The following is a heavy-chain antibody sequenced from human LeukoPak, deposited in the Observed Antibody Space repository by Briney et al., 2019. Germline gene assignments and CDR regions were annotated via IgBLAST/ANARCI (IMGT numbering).Heavy chain of an antibody. Sequence: GGSLRLSCAASGFTFSSFAMHWVRQAPGKGLEWVTVTSIDGTREHYADSVKGRFTISRDNSKSTLYLQMDSLRAEDTAVYYCAKEGEGDSWDSLDYWGQGTLVTVTS. J-gene: IGHJ4*02. V-gene: IGHV3-30*04. D-gene: IGHD3-16*01. CDR3: AKEGEGDSWDSLDY. CDR1: GFTFSSFA. CDR2: TSIDGTRE.